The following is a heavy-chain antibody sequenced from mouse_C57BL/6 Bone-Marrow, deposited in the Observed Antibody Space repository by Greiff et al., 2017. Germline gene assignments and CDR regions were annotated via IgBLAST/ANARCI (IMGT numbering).Heavy chain of an antibody. Sequence: EVQLQESGPGLVKPSQSLSLTCSVTGYSITSGYYWNWIRQFPGNKLEWMGYISYDGSNNYNPSLKNRISITRDTSKNQFFLKLNSVTTEDTATYYCARGAYHSPYGAFYWGQGTLVTVSA. CDR3: ARGAYHSPYGAFY. D-gene: IGHD2-12*01. V-gene: IGHV3-6*01. CDR1: GYSITSGYY. CDR2: ISYDGSN. J-gene: IGHJ3*01.